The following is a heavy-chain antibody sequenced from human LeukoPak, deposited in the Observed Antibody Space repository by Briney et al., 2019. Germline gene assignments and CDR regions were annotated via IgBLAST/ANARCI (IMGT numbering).Heavy chain of an antibody. CDR3: ARDSPRGRYFDY. CDR1: GYTFTSYG. D-gene: IGHD3-16*01. J-gene: IGHJ4*02. Sequence: ASVKVSCKASGYTFTSYGISWVRQAPGQGLEWMGWISAYNGSTNYAQKLQGRVTMTTDTSTSTAYMELSSLRSEDTAVYYCARDSPRGRYFDYWGQGTLVTVSS. V-gene: IGHV1-18*01. CDR2: ISAYNGST.